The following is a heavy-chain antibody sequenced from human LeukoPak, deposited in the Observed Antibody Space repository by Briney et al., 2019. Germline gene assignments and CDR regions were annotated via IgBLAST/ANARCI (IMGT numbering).Heavy chain of an antibody. J-gene: IGHJ4*02. V-gene: IGHV4-38-2*02. CDR1: GYSISSGYY. CDR2: IYHSGNT. Sequence: SETLSLTCAVSGYSISSGYYWGWIRQPPGKGLEWIGSIYHSGNTYYNPSLKSRVTMSVDMSNNQFSLILNSVTAADTAVYFCTREKSGTIVDYWGQGTLVTVSS. CDR3: TREKSGTIVDY. D-gene: IGHD6-13*01.